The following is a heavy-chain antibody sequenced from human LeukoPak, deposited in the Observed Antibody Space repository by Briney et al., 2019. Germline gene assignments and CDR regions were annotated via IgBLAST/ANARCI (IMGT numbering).Heavy chain of an antibody. D-gene: IGHD5-24*01. CDR2: IRYDGSSK. CDR1: GFTFSDYY. V-gene: IGHV3-30*02. CDR3: AKEIMATVLMGAFDT. Sequence: PGGSLRLSCAASGFTFSDYYVTWIRQAPGKGLEWVALIRYDGSSKYYADSVEGRFTISRDNSKDTLYLHMNSLRAEDTAVYYCAKEIMATVLMGAFDTWGQGTTVTVSS. J-gene: IGHJ3*02.